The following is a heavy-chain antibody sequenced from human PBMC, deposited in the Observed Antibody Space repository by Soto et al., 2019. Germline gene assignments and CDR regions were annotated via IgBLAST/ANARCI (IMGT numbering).Heavy chain of an antibody. CDR1: GFTFSSYS. CDR2: ISSKSKTI. Sequence: EVQLVESGGALVQPGGSLRLSCAASGFTFSSYSMNWVRQAPGKGLEWLSYISSKSKTIFYADSVKCRFIISRDNARDSLYLQISSLRAEDTAVYYCAREDLLGARSFDYWGQGTLVTVSS. V-gene: IGHV3-48*01. D-gene: IGHD3-16*01. CDR3: AREDLLGARSFDY. J-gene: IGHJ4*02.